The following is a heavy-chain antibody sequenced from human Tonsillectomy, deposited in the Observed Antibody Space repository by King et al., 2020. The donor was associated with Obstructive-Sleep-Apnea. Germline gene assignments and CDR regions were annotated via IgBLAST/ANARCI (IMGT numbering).Heavy chain of an antibody. CDR1: GFTFDSYA. Sequence: VQLVESGGGLVQPGGSLRLSCAASGFTFDSYAMSWVRQAPGKGLEWVSAINSRGTTSYADSVKGRFTISRDNSKYTVDLQVNSLRAEDTAFYYCAKEGGGSGVYWVDSWGQGTLVTVSS. V-gene: IGHV3-23*04. J-gene: IGHJ5*01. CDR2: INSRGTT. CDR3: AKEGGGSGVYWVDS. D-gene: IGHD3-10*01.